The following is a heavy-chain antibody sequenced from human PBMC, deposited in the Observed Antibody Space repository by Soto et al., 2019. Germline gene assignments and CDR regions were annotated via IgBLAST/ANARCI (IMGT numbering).Heavy chain of an antibody. CDR1: GGSFSVYY. D-gene: IGHD3-3*01. Sequence: PSETLSLTCAVYGGSFSVYYWSLIRQPPGKGLECIWEINHSGSTNYNPSLKSRVTISVDTSKNQFSLKLSSVSAADTAVYYCARRLPRFLEWLLTYYYGMDGWGQGTTVPVSS. CDR3: ARRLPRFLEWLLTYYYGMDG. J-gene: IGHJ6*02. CDR2: INHSGST. V-gene: IGHV4-34*01.